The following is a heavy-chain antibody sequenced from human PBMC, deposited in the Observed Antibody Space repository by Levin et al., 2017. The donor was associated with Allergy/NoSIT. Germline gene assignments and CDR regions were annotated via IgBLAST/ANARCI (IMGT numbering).Heavy chain of an antibody. Sequence: SETLSLTCAVYGGSFSGYYWSWIRQPPGKGLEWIGEINHSGSTNYNPSLKSRVTISVDTSKNQFSLKLSSVTAADTAVYYCATRRACSGGSCYSGAFDIWGQGTMVTVSS. V-gene: IGHV4-34*01. CDR1: GGSFSGYY. J-gene: IGHJ3*02. CDR3: ATRRACSGGSCYSGAFDI. CDR2: INHSGST. D-gene: IGHD2-15*01.